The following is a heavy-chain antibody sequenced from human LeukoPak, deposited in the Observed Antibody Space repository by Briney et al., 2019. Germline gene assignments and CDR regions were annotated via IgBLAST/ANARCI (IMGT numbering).Heavy chain of an antibody. Sequence: ASVKVSCKASGYTFTSYGISWVRQAPGQGLEWMGGIIPIFGTANYAQKFQGRVTITADKSTSTAYMELRSLRSEDTAVYYCASVTTGGYFQHWGQGTLVTVSS. CDR1: GYTFTSYG. J-gene: IGHJ1*01. V-gene: IGHV1-69*06. CDR2: IIPIFGTA. D-gene: IGHD2-8*02. CDR3: ASVTTGGYFQH.